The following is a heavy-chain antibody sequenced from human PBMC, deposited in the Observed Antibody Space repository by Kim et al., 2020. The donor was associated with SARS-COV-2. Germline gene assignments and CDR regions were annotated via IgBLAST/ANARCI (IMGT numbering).Heavy chain of an antibody. CDR2: IFYSGNT. D-gene: IGHD3-22*01. CDR3: ARVVPVTMIVVVISPSGAFGV. CDR1: GGSISSSNYH. V-gene: IGHV4-39*01. Sequence: SETLSLTCTVSGGSISSSNYHWGWIRQPPGKGLEWIGYIFYSGNTYYNPSLKSRHTIPVDTSKNQVYLKLSFVTAADTAVYYCARVVPVTMIVVVISPSGAFGVWGKGTMVTVSS. J-gene: IGHJ3*01.